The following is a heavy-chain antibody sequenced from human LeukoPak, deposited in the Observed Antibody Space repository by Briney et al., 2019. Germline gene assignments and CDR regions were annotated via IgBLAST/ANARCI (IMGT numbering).Heavy chain of an antibody. CDR3: AKTNGYFDQ. Sequence: PGGSLRLSCAASGLTFSSIGRTCPGQTPAKGLEWVSAISGSGETTYYSDSVKGRFTISRDNSKNTLFLQMNSLRAEDAAMYYCAKTNGYFDQWGQGTLVAVSS. CDR2: ISGSGETT. J-gene: IGHJ4*02. D-gene: IGHD2-8*01. V-gene: IGHV3-23*01. CDR1: GLTFSSIG.